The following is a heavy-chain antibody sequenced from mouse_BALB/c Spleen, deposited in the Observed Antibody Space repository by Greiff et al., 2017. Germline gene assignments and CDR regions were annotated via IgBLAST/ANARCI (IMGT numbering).Heavy chain of an antibody. CDR3: ASPPYSDGSSYFDY. J-gene: IGHJ2*01. D-gene: IGHD1-1*01. V-gene: IGHV14-3*02. CDR2: IDPANGNT. Sequence: EVQLQQSGAELVKPGASVKLSCTASGFNFKDTYMPWVKQRPEQGLEWIGRIDPANGNTKSDPKFQGMATITADTSSNTAYLQLSRLTSEDTAVYYCASPPYSDGSSYFDYWGQGTTLTVSA. CDR1: GFNFKDTY.